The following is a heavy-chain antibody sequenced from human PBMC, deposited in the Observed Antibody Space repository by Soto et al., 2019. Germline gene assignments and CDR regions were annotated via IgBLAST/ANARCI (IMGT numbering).Heavy chain of an antibody. D-gene: IGHD5-12*01. Sequence: GGSLRLSCAASGFTFSSYEMNWVRQAPGKGLEWASYISSSGSTIYYADSVKGRFTISRDNAKNSLYLQMNSLRAEDTAVYYCARVMATNRGSYFDYWGQGTLVTVSS. CDR2: ISSSGSTI. CDR3: ARVMATNRGSYFDY. V-gene: IGHV3-48*03. CDR1: GFTFSSYE. J-gene: IGHJ4*02.